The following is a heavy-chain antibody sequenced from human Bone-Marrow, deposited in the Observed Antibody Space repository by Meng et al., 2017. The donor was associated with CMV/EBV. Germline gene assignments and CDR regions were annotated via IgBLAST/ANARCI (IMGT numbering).Heavy chain of an antibody. CDR2: INPNSGGT. Sequence: ASVKVSCKASGYTFTGYYMHWVRQAPGQGLEWMGWINPNSGGTNYAQKFQGRVTMTRNTSISTAYMELSRLRSDDTAVYYCAGSVQADSYYYGMDVWGQGTTVTVSS. V-gene: IGHV1-2*02. J-gene: IGHJ6*02. CDR3: AGSVQADSYYYGMDV. D-gene: IGHD2-2*01. CDR1: GYTFTGYY.